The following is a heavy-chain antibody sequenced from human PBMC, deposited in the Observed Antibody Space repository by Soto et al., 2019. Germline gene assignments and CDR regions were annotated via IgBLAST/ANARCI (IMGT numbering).Heavy chain of an antibody. J-gene: IGHJ3*02. Sequence: EVQLVESGGGLVQPGGSLRLSCAASGFTFSSYWMHWVRQAPGKGLVWVSRIYTDGSSTNYADSVQGRFTISRDNAKNTLYLQMNSLRAEDMAVYYCARLSGTWRAFDIRGQGTMVTVSS. V-gene: IGHV3-74*01. D-gene: IGHD1-7*01. CDR3: ARLSGTWRAFDI. CDR1: GFTFSSYW. CDR2: IYTDGSST.